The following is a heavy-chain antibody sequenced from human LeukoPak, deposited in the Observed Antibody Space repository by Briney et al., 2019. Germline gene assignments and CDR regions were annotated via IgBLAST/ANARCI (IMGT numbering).Heavy chain of an antibody. CDR1: GFTFSSYG. CDR3: ARGRGLTLSYHYFDY. D-gene: IGHD3-10*01. V-gene: IGHV3-33*01. J-gene: IGHJ4*02. CDR2: IWYDGSNK. Sequence: PGRSLRLSCAASGFTFSSYGMHWVRQAPGKGLEWVAVIWYDGSNKYYADSVKGRFTISRDSAKNSLYLQMNSLRDEDTAVYYCARGRGLTLSYHYFDYWGQGTLVTVSS.